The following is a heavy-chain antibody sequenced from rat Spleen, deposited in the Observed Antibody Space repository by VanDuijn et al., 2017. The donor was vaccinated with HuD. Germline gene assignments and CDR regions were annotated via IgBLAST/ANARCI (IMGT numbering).Heavy chain of an antibody. CDR1: GLSFSNFV. CDR3: TSGITIAAEYFDY. Sequence: EVQLVESGGGLVQPGRSMKLSCAASGLSFSNFVMAWVRQAPTKGLEWVASISISGGTTYYRDSVKGRFTISRDDAKSTLYLQMDSLRSDDTATYYCTSGITIAAEYFDYWGQGVMVTVSS. D-gene: IGHD1-2*01. V-gene: IGHV5-25*01. J-gene: IGHJ2*01. CDR2: ISISGGTT.